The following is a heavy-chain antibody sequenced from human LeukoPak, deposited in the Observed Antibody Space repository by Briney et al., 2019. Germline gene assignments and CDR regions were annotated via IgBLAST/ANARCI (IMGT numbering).Heavy chain of an antibody. J-gene: IGHJ4*02. CDR1: GGSISSYY. CDR3: ARVRSSGWGKGFDY. V-gene: IGHV4-59*01. D-gene: IGHD6-19*01. CDR2: IYYSGST. Sequence: SETLSLTCTVSGGSISSYYWSWIRQPPGKGLEWIGYIYYSGSTNYNPSLKSRVIISVDTSKNQFSLKLSSVTAADTAMYYCARVRSSGWGKGFDYWGQGTLVTVSS.